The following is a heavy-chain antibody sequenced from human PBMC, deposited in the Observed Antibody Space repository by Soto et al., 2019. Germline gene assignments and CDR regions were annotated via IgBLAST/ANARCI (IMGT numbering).Heavy chain of an antibody. CDR1: GFTFISYA. V-gene: IGHV3-23*01. CDR2: ISGSGGST. D-gene: IGHD6-13*01. J-gene: IGHJ4*02. Sequence: GGSLRLSCAASGFTFISYAMSWVLQAPWKGLEWVSAISGSGGSTYYADSVKGRFTISRDNSKNTLYLQMNSLRAEDTAVYYCAKAVRGSSWYYFDYWGQGTLVTVSS. CDR3: AKAVRGSSWYYFDY.